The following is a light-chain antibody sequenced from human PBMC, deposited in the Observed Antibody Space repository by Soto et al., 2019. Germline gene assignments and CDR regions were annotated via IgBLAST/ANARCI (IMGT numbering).Light chain of an antibody. J-gene: IGKJ5*01. CDR1: QSLVHSDGIAY. CDR3: MQGTHWPIT. V-gene: IGKV2-30*02. Sequence: TLGQPAYISCSSNQSLVHSDGIAYFSWFQQRPGRSPRRLIYKVSNRDSGVPARFSGSGSGTDFALKISRVEAEDVGVYYCMQGTHWPITFGQGTRLEIK. CDR2: KVS.